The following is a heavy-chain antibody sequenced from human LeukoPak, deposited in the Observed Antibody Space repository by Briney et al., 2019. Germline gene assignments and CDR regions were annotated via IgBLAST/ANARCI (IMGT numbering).Heavy chain of an antibody. Sequence: GGSLRLSCEASGFTFSSYSMNWVRQAPGKGLEWISYISTSTTTIYYANSVKGRFTISRDNAKKSLYLQMNSLRAEDTAVYYCARERMYFYDSSGYSLDYWGQGTLVTVSS. D-gene: IGHD3-22*01. V-gene: IGHV3-48*01. CDR3: ARERMYFYDSSGYSLDY. J-gene: IGHJ4*02. CDR2: ISTSTTTI. CDR1: GFTFSSYS.